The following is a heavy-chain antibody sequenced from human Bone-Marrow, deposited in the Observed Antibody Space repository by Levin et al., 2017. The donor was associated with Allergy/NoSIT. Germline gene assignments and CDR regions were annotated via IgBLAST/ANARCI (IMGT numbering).Heavy chain of an antibody. CDR2: INPNSGGT. V-gene: IGHV1-2*06. CDR1: GYTFTGYY. Sequence: VASVKVSCKASGYTFTGYYIHWVRQAPGQGLEWMGRINPNSGGTNYPQKFQGRVTMTGDTSITTAYMELTRLRSDDTAVYYCARDPARPSNFFDIWGQGTVVTVSS. J-gene: IGHJ3*02. CDR3: ARDPARPSNFFDI. D-gene: IGHD1-1*01.